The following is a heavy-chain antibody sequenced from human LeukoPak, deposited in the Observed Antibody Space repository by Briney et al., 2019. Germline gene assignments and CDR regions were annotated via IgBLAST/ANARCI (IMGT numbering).Heavy chain of an antibody. Sequence: ASVKVSCKASGYTFTSYAIHWVRQAPGQRLEWMGWINAGNGNTKYSQKFQGRVTMTRDTSISTAYMELRGLRSEDTAVYYCVRDGEGVAISVNYWFDPWGQGTLVTVSS. D-gene: IGHD3-10*01. CDR1: GYTFTSYA. V-gene: IGHV1-3*01. CDR2: INAGNGNT. J-gene: IGHJ5*02. CDR3: VRDGEGVAISVNYWFDP.